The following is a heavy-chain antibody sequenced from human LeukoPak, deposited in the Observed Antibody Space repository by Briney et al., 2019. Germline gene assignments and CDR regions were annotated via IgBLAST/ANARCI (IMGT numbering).Heavy chain of an antibody. CDR3: ARRFDH. Sequence: PSETLSLTCAVYGESLSGYYWIWIRQPPGKGLEWIGEINQSGSTNYNPSLKSRVTISVDTSKIQFSLKLRSVTAADTAVYYCARRFDHWGQGTLVTVSS. V-gene: IGHV4-34*01. CDR2: INQSGST. J-gene: IGHJ4*02. CDR1: GESLSGYY.